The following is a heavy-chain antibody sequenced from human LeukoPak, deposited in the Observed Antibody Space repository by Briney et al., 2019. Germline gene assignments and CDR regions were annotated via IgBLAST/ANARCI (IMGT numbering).Heavy chain of an antibody. V-gene: IGHV4-39*07. J-gene: IGHJ4*02. CDR3: ARFPRY. D-gene: IGHD6-6*01. CDR2: IYYSGSI. CDR1: GGSLRSSSYY. Sequence: PSETLSLTCTVSGGSLRSSSYYWGWIRQPPGKGLEWIGSIYYSGSINYNSSLKSRVTISVDTSKNQFSLKLNSVTAADTAVYYCARFPRYWGQGILVTVSS.